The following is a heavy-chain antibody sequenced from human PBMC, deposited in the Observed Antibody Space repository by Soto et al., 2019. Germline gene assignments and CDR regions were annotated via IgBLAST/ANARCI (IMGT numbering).Heavy chain of an antibody. J-gene: IGHJ4*02. Sequence: EVQLVESGGGLVEPGGSLRLSCAASGFTFTDAWMNWVRQAPGKGLEWVGRIKSKTDGGTTDYAAPVKGRFTISRDDSKNTLYLQMNSLKTEDTAVYYCARGPGFGLGYWGQGTLVTVSS. CDR3: ARGPGFGLGY. CDR1: GFTFTDAW. V-gene: IGHV3-15*07. CDR2: IKSKTDGGTT. D-gene: IGHD3-16*01.